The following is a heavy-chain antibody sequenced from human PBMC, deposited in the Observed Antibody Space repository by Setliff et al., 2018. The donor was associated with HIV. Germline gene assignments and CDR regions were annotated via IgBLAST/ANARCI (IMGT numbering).Heavy chain of an antibody. CDR1: GFTFSDYA. CDR2: ISWNSGSI. D-gene: IGHD6-19*01. V-gene: IGHV3-9*01. J-gene: IGHJ6*02. Sequence: PGGSLRLSCAASGFTFSDYAMHWVRQAPGKGLEWVSGISWNSGSIGYADSVKGRFTISRDNAKNSLYLQMNSLRAEDTAVYYCARAVSSGWYEASYYYYYYGMDVWGQGTTVTVSS. CDR3: ARAVSSGWYEASYYYYYYGMDV.